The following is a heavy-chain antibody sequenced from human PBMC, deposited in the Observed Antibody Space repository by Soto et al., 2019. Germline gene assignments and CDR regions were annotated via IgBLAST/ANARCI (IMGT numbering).Heavy chain of an antibody. Sequence: EVQLVESGGGLVKPGGSLRLSCAASGFTFSSYSMNWVRQAPGKGLEWVSSISSSSSYIYYADSVKGRFTISRDNAKNSLYLQMNSLRAEDTAVYYCARSPTQYCSSTSCYTGRWYFDLWGRGTLVTVSS. D-gene: IGHD2-2*02. CDR1: GFTFSSYS. V-gene: IGHV3-21*04. J-gene: IGHJ2*01. CDR2: ISSSSSYI. CDR3: ARSPTQYCSSTSCYTGRWYFDL.